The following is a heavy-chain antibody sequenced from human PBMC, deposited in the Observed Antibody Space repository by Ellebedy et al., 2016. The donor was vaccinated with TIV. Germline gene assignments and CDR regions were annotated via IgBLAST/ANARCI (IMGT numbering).Heavy chain of an antibody. CDR1: GGSISSRSYY. Sequence: MPSETLSLTCTVSGGSISSRSYYWGWIRQPPEKNLEWIGTIYYNGNAYYNPSLRSRVSISIDTSKNQFSLRLSSVTAADTAVYYCARCETGSGSGWCNWLDPWGQGTLDTVSS. CDR3: ARCETGSGSGWCNWLDP. J-gene: IGHJ5*02. D-gene: IGHD3-22*01. CDR2: IYYNGNA. V-gene: IGHV4-39*07.